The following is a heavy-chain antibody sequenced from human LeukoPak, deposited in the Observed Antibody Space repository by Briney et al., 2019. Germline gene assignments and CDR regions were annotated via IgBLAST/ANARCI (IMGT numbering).Heavy chain of an antibody. J-gene: IGHJ4*02. CDR1: GFTFSSYG. Sequence: GGSLRLSCAASGFTFSSYGMHWVRQAPGKGLEWVAFIRYDGSNKYYADSVKGRFTISRDNSKNTLYLQMNSLRAEDTAVYYCAKDPGEFGVVVIALDYWGQGTLVTVSS. CDR3: AKDPGEFGVVVIALDY. V-gene: IGHV3-30*02. CDR2: IRYDGSNK. D-gene: IGHD2-21*01.